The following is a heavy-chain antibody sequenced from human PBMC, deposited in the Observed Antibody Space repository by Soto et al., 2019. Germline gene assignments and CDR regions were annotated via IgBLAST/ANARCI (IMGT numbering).Heavy chain of an antibody. CDR3: AHSDGGYEIIYFDV. J-gene: IGHJ4*02. V-gene: IGHV2-5*01. CDR2: IYYNDDR. D-gene: IGHD5-12*01. Sequence: SGRTLVTPTPTLTLTCTFSGVSFTTARVAVGSIRQTPGGALEWLTLIYYNDDRRFSPSLKTRLTITGDTSKNQVVLSLTNVDPGDTATYFCAHSDGGYEIIYFDVWGQGIPVTVS. CDR1: GVSFTTARVA.